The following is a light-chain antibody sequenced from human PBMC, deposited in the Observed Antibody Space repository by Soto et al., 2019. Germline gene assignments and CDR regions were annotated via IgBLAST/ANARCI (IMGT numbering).Light chain of an antibody. Sequence: EIVMTQSPATLSVSPGERATLSCRASQSVNIHLAWYQQKPGQAPRLLIYGASTRATGIPARFSGSGSGTEFTLTISSLQPEDFATYYCLQHNSYPITFGQGTRLEIK. J-gene: IGKJ5*01. CDR1: QSVNIH. CDR2: GAS. CDR3: LQHNSYPIT. V-gene: IGKV3-15*01.